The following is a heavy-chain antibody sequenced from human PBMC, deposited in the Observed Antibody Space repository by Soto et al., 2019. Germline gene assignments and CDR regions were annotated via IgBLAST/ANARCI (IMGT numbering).Heavy chain of an antibody. V-gene: IGHV1-58*01. CDR2: IVVGSGNT. D-gene: IGHD3-3*01. CDR1: GFTFTSSA. Sequence: ASVKVSCKASGFTFTSSAVQWVRQARGQRLEWIGWIVVGSGNTNYAQKFQERVTITRDMSTSTAYMELSSLRSEDTAVYYCAADRTRTYYYYGMDVWGQGTTVTVSS. J-gene: IGHJ6*02. CDR3: AADRTRTYYYYGMDV.